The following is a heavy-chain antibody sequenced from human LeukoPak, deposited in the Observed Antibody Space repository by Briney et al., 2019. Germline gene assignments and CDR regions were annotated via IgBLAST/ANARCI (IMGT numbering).Heavy chain of an antibody. V-gene: IGHV3-21*01. Sequence: GGSLRLSCAASGFTFSGYTMNWVRQAPGKGLEWVSSISTSSSYIYYADSVKGRFTISRDNAKNSLYLQMNSLRAEDTAVYYCTRDGDTVLTRRYYYYMDVWGKGTTVTVSS. CDR3: TRDGDTVLTRRYYYYMDV. D-gene: IGHD4-17*01. CDR1: GFTFSGYT. CDR2: ISTSSSYI. J-gene: IGHJ6*03.